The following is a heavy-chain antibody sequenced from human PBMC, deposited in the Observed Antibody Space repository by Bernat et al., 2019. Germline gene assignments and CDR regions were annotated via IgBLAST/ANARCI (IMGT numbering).Heavy chain of an antibody. CDR2: ISYDGSNK. J-gene: IGHJ6*02. CDR1: GFTFSSYG. Sequence: QVQLVESGGGVVQPGRSLRLSCAASGFTFSSYGMHWVRQAPGKGLEWVAVISYDGSNKYYADSVKGRFTISRDNSKNTLYLQMNSLRAEDTAVYYCAGYYYGMDVWGQGTTVTVSS. CDR3: AGYYYGMDV. V-gene: IGHV3-30*03.